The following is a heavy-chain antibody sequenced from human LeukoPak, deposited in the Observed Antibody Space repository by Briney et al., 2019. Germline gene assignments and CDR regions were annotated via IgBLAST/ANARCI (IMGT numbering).Heavy chain of an antibody. J-gene: IGHJ4*02. Sequence: SETLSLTCTVSGGSISSYYWSWIRQPAGKGLEWIGRFYSGGSADYNPSLKSRVTMSVDTSKNQFSLKLSSVTAADTAVYYCARVYSGYNLPGSLANYYFDYWGQGTLVTVSS. D-gene: IGHD5-12*01. CDR2: FYSGGSA. V-gene: IGHV4-4*07. CDR3: ARVYSGYNLPGSLANYYFDY. CDR1: GGSISSYY.